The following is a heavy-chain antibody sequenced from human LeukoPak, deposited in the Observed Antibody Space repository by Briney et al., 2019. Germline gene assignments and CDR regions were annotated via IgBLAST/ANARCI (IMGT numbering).Heavy chain of an antibody. CDR1: GFTFSDYY. CDR2: ISGSSSYI. J-gene: IGHJ4*02. V-gene: IGHV3-21*06. D-gene: IGHD3-22*01. Sequence: PGGSLRLSCAASGFTFSDYYMSWLRQAPGKGLEWVSSISGSSSYIYYADSVKGRFTISRDNAKNSLYLQMNSLRAEDTAVYYCARTGTNYYDSSGYWYYFDYWGQGTLVTVSS. CDR3: ARTGTNYYDSSGYWYYFDY.